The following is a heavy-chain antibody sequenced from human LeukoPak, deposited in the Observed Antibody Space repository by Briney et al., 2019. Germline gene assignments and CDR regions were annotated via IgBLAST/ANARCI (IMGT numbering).Heavy chain of an antibody. J-gene: IGHJ4*02. Sequence: SETLSLTCTVSGGSISSYYWTWIRQPAGKGLEWIGRFYSTGSTNYNPSLKSRVTMSVDTSKNQFSLKLSSVTAADTAVYYCARVPEYYDSSFFDYWGQGTLVTVSS. V-gene: IGHV4-4*07. CDR3: ARVPEYYDSSFFDY. CDR2: FYSTGST. D-gene: IGHD3-22*01. CDR1: GGSISSYY.